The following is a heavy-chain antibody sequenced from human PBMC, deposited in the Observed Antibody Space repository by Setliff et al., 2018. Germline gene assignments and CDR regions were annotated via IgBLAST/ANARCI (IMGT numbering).Heavy chain of an antibody. J-gene: IGHJ4*02. Sequence: GGSLRLSCAASGLTFRTYAMSWVRQAPGKGLEWVSSTTGSGGDRDYADSVKGRFTISRDNSKNTLYLQMNSLRAEDTAVYYCVKDYQSDSGWDFDYWGQGTLVTVSS. CDR3: VKDYQSDSGWDFDY. V-gene: IGHV3-23*01. CDR2: TTGSGGDR. CDR1: GLTFRTYA. D-gene: IGHD6-19*01.